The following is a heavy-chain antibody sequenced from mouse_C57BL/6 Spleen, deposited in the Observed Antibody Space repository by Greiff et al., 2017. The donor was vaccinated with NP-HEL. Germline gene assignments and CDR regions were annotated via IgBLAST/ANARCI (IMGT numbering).Heavy chain of an antibody. CDR1: GYTFTDYY. J-gene: IGHJ2*01. V-gene: IGHV1-19*01. CDR2: INPYNGGT. Sequence: VQLQQSGPVLVKPGASVKMSCKASGYTFTDYYMNWVKQSHGKSLEWIGVINPYNGGTSYNQKFKGKATLTVDKSSSTAYMELNSLTSEDSAVYYCARRGEYYGSSYMDYWGQGTTLTVSS. CDR3: ARRGEYYGSSYMDY. D-gene: IGHD1-1*01.